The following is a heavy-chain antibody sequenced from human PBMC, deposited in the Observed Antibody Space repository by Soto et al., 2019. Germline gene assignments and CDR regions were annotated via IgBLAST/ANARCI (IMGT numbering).Heavy chain of an antibody. CDR3: VRFWPLPYSDALTDYPDAFAY. J-gene: IGHJ4*02. V-gene: IGHV4-31*03. CDR2: IFYSGST. D-gene: IGHD3-9*01. CDR1: GGSISSGGYY. Sequence: PSETLSLACTVSGGSISSGGYYWSWIRQHPGKGLEWIGYIFYSGSTYYNPSLKSRVTISVDTSKNQFSLKLSSVTAADTAVYYCVRFWPLPYSDALTDYPDAFAYWGQGTLVTVSS.